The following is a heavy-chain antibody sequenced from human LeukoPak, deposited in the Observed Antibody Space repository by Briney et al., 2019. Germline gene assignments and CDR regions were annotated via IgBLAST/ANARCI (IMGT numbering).Heavy chain of an antibody. J-gene: IGHJ3*02. Sequence: ASVKVSCKASGYTFTSYAMHWVRQAPGQRLEWMGWINAGNGNTKYSQKLQGRVTITRDTSASTAYMELSSLRSEDTAVYYCARGERLVHKAFDIWGQGTMVTVSS. D-gene: IGHD3-9*01. CDR3: ARGERLVHKAFDI. CDR2: INAGNGNT. CDR1: GYTFTSYA. V-gene: IGHV1-3*01.